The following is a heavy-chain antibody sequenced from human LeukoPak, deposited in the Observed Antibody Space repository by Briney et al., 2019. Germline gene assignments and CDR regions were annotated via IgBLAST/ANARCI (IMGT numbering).Heavy chain of an antibody. D-gene: IGHD3-3*01. CDR3: ASGDFWSGIDY. CDR1: GGSISSGGYS. CDR2: IYHSGST. J-gene: IGHJ4*02. V-gene: IGHV4-30-2*01. Sequence: SETLSLTCAVSGGSISSGGYSWSWIRQPPGKGLEWIGYIYHSGSTYYNPSLKSRVTISVDRSKNQFSQKLSSVTAADTAVYYCASGDFWSGIDYWGQXTLVTVSS.